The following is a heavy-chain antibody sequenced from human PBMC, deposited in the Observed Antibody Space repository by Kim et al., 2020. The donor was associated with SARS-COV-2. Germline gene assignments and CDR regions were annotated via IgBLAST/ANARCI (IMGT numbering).Heavy chain of an antibody. J-gene: IGHJ6*02. V-gene: IGHV3-33*01. D-gene: IGHD6-13*01. CDR3: ARDLAAALYYYYYYGMDV. CDR1: GFTFSSYG. CDR2: IWYDGSNK. Sequence: GGSLRLSCAASGFTFSSYGMHWVRQAPGKGLEWVAVIWYDGSNKYSADSVKGRFTISRDNSKNTLYLQMNSLRAEDTAVYYCARDLAAALYYYYYYGMDVWGQGTTVTVSS.